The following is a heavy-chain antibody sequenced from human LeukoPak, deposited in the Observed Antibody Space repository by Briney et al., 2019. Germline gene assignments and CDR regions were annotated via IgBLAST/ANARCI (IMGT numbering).Heavy chain of an antibody. D-gene: IGHD2-15*01. CDR3: ARVVGRYMDV. J-gene: IGHJ6*02. Sequence: GGSLRLSCAASGFTFSDYYMSWVRQAPGKGREGVSYISSSSSYTNYADSVKGRFTISRDNAKNSLYLQMNSLRAEDTAVYYCARVVGRYMDVWGQGTTVTVSS. CDR1: GFTFSDYY. CDR2: ISSSSSYT. V-gene: IGHV3-11*05.